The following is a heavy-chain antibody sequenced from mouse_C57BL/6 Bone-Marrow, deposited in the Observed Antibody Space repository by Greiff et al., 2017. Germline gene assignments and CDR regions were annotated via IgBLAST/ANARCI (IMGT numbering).Heavy chain of an antibody. D-gene: IGHD2-3*01. CDR2: IDPSDSYT. CDR1: GYTFTSYW. CDR3: ARDDGYYDYFDY. Sequence: QSCKASGYTFTSYWMHWVKQRPGQGLEWIGEIDPSDSYTNYNQKFKGKSTLTVDKSSSTAYMQLSSLTSEDSAVYYCARDDGYYDYFDYWGQGTTLTVSS. V-gene: IGHV1-69*01. J-gene: IGHJ2*01.